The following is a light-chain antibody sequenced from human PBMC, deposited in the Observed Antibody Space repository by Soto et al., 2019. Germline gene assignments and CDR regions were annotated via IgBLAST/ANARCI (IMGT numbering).Light chain of an antibody. Sequence: DIQMTQSPSSLSASVGDRVTITCRASEHIRNYLNWYQQKPGKAPKVLIYGATNVQSGVPPRFSGSGTGTDFTLTISRHQPEDFATYYCQESYSTLPHYFGQGTKLEIK. CDR2: GAT. J-gene: IGKJ2*01. CDR1: EHIRNY. V-gene: IGKV1-39*01. CDR3: QESYSTLPHY.